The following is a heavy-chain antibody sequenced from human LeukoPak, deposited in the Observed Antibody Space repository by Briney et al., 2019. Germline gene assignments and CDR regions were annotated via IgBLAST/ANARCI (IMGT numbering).Heavy chain of an antibody. J-gene: IGHJ6*02. D-gene: IGHD4-17*01. CDR2: ISYDGSNK. V-gene: IGHV3-30*18. Sequence: PGGSLRLSCAASGFTFSSYGMHWVRQAPGKGLKWVAVISYDGSNKYYADSVKGRFTISRDNSKNTLYLQMNSLRAEDTAVYYCAKDRAVTTRYYCYGMDVWGQGTTVTVSS. CDR3: AKDRAVTTRYYCYGMDV. CDR1: GFTFSSYG.